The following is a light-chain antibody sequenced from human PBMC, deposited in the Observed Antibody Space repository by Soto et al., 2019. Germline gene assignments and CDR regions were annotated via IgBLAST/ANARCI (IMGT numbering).Light chain of an antibody. CDR1: ETINKY. Sequence: DIPMTQYPSSLSASIGDRVTITCRASETINKYLNWYQQKPGKPPKLLIYTSSTLPSGVPSRFSGSRPGTNFTLTINSLQPEDFATYYCQQSYKTPQTFGQGTKVDIK. CDR3: QQSYKTPQT. V-gene: IGKV1-39*01. J-gene: IGKJ1*01. CDR2: TSS.